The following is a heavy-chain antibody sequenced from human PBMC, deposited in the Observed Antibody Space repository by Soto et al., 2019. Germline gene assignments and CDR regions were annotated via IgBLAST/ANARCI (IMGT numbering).Heavy chain of an antibody. J-gene: IGHJ6*02. D-gene: IGHD4-17*01. Sequence: TLSLTCPVSGGSISSGGYYWSWIRQHPGKGLEWIGYIYYSGSTYYNPSLKSRVTISVDTSKNQFSLKLSSVTAADTAVYYCARLTTDRTYAILHFHYYGMDVWGQGTTVTVSS. CDR3: ARLTTDRTYAILHFHYYGMDV. V-gene: IGHV4-31*03. CDR2: IYYSGST. CDR1: GGSISSGGYY.